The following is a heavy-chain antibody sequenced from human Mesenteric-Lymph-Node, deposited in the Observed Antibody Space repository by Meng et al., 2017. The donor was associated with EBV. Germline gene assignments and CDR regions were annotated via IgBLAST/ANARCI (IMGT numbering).Heavy chain of an antibody. CDR3: ARGGLVCSGDNCQTFYFEY. Sequence: QQWGAWMWQPSETLSLPCAVNGGSFRGYFWTWIRQSPGEGLELIGEINRSGSSKYNPSLQSRVSMSTDSSKNHFSLRLTSVTAADTAVYYCARGGLVCSGDNCQTFYFEYWSQGPLVTVSS. CDR2: INRSGSS. V-gene: IGHV4-34*01. J-gene: IGHJ4*02. D-gene: IGHD2-21*01. CDR1: GGSFRGYF.